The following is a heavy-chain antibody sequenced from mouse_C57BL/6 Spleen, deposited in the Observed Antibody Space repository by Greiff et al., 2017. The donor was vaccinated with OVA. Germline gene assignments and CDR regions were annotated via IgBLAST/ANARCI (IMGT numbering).Heavy chain of an antibody. CDR3: ASSLRPWFAY. J-gene: IGHJ3*01. Sequence: EVKLVESGGGLVQPGGSLSLSCAASGFTFTDYYMSWVRQPPGKALEWLGFIRNKANGYTTEYSASVKGRFTISRDNSQSILYLQMNALRAEDSATYYCASSLRPWFAYWGQGTLVTVSA. CDR1: GFTFTDYY. D-gene: IGHD1-2*01. CDR2: IRNKANGYTT. V-gene: IGHV7-3*01.